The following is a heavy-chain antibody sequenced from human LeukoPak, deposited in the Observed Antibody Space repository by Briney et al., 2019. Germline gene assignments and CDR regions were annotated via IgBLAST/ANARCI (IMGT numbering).Heavy chain of an antibody. D-gene: IGHD3-10*01. J-gene: IGHJ4*02. V-gene: IGHV3-30-3*01. CDR2: ISYDGSNK. CDR3: ASEYYYGSGSKSGDY. CDR1: GFTFSSYA. Sequence: GGSLRLSCAASGFTFSSYAMHWVRQAPGKGLEWVAVISYDGSNKYYADSVKGRFTISRDNSKNTLYLQMNSLRAEDTAVYYCASEYYYGSGSKSGDYWGQGTLVTVSS.